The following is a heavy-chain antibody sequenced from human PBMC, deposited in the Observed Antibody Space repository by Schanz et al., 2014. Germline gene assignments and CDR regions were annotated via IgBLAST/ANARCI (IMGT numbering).Heavy chain of an antibody. Sequence: QVQLVESGGGVVQPGGSLRLSCAASGFIFSNYGMHWVRQAPGKGLEWVAVIWSDGSGKYYADSVKGRFTISRDNAKNTLYLQMNSLRPKATAVYDCASPSGYSDYGTYFDFWGQGTLVTVSS. CDR1: GFIFSNYG. CDR2: IWSDGSGK. V-gene: IGHV3-33*03. CDR3: ASPSGYSDYGTYFDF. D-gene: IGHD5-12*01. J-gene: IGHJ4*02.